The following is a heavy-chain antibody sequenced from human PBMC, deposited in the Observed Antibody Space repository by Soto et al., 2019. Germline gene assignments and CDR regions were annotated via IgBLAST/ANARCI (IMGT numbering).Heavy chain of an antibody. CDR3: ARDQMAYCGGDCSDAFDI. D-gene: IGHD2-21*02. V-gene: IGHV4-4*02. Sequence: QVQLQESGPGLVKPSGTLSLTCAVSGGSISSSNWWSWVRQPPGKGLEWIGEIYHSGSTNYNPSLKSRVTISVDKSKNQFSLKLSSVTAADTAVYYCARDQMAYCGGDCSDAFDIWGQGTMVTVSS. CDR2: IYHSGST. J-gene: IGHJ3*02. CDR1: GGSISSSNW.